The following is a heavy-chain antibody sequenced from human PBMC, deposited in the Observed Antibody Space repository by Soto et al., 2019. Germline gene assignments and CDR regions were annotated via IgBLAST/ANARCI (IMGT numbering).Heavy chain of an antibody. J-gene: IGHJ4*02. CDR2: IWYDGSNK. CDR3: TRGVGAVKGNYPYFDY. CDR1: GFTFSSYG. Sequence: QVQLVESGGGVVQPGRSLRLSCAASGFTFSSYGMHWVRQAPGKGLEWGAVIWYDGSNKYYADSVKGRFTISRDNSKNTLYLQMNSLRAEDTAVYYCTRGVGAVKGNYPYFDYWGQGTLVTVSS. D-gene: IGHD1-26*01. V-gene: IGHV3-33*01.